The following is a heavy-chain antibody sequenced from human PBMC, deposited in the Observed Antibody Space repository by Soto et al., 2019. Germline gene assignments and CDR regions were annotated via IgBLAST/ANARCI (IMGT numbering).Heavy chain of an antibody. CDR3: SSYLDS. D-gene: IGHD3-16*02. CDR1: VFTSCSFW. V-gene: IGHV3-7*01. Sequence: PGGSLRLFCAAPVFTSCSFWMDWVRQAPGKGLEWVANINPDGSEKHYVGSVKGLFTISRDNAKNSLYLQISRLSAEDWPLYCCSSYLDSWGQRTRV. CDR2: INPDGSEK. J-gene: IGHJ4*02.